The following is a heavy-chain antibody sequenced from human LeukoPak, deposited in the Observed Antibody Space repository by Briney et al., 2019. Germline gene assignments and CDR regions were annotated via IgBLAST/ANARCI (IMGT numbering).Heavy chain of an antibody. Sequence: ASVKVSCKASGYTFTDYYVRWVRQAPGQGLEWMGWINPNSGATNYARNFQGRVTMTRVTSISTAYMELSRLRSDDTAVYYCASVYSGHDLSQLDYWGQGTLVTVTS. D-gene: IGHD5-12*01. CDR3: ASVYSGHDLSQLDY. J-gene: IGHJ4*02. CDR1: GYTFTDYY. CDR2: INPNSGAT. V-gene: IGHV1-2*02.